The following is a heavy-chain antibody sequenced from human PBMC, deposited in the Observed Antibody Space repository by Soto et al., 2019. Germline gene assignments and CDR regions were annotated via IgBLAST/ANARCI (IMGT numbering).Heavy chain of an antibody. CDR3: ARKSSSGRGGMDV. V-gene: IGHV5-51*01. Sequence: PGESLKISCKGSGYRFSSYWIGWVRQLPGKGLEWMGIIYPGDSDTRYSPSFQGQVTISAGKSISTAYLQWSSLKASDTAVYYCARKSSSGRGGMDVWGQGTTVTVSS. CDR2: IYPGDSDT. CDR1: GYRFSSYW. J-gene: IGHJ6*02. D-gene: IGHD6-6*01.